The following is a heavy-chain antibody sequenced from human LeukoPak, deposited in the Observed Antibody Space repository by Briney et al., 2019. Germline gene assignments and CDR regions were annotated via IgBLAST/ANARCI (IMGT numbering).Heavy chain of an antibody. CDR1: GFTFSTYA. CDR3: AKDLQNILTGYPEGYFDY. V-gene: IGHV3-23*01. CDR2: ISGSGDDT. J-gene: IGHJ4*02. Sequence: PGGSLRLSCAASGFTFSTYAMSWVRQAPGKGLEWVSAISGSGDDTYYADSVKGRFTISRDNSKNTLYLQMNSLRAEDTAVYYCAKDLQNILTGYPEGYFDYWGQGTLVTVSP. D-gene: IGHD3-9*01.